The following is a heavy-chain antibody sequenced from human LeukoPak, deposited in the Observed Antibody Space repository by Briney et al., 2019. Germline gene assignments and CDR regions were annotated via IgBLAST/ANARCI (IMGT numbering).Heavy chain of an antibody. CDR1: GGSISSYY. V-gene: IGHV4-39*07. D-gene: IGHD3-10*01. Sequence: SETLSLTRTVSGGSISSYYWSWIRQPPGKGLEWIGSIYYSGSTYYNPSLKSRVTISVDKSKNQFSLKLSSVTAADTAVYYCARGVLKRGSTDYWGQGTLVTVSS. J-gene: IGHJ4*02. CDR2: IYYSGST. CDR3: ARGVLKRGSTDY.